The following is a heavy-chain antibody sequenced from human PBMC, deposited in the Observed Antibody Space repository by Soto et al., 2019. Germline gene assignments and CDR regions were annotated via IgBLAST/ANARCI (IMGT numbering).Heavy chain of an antibody. CDR1: GFTFRNHG. D-gene: IGHD7-27*01. CDR3: AGDLGWPSARFDP. V-gene: IGHV3-33*01. CDR2: IWYDGSEK. Sequence: QVPLVESGGGEVQPGRSLRLSCAASGFTFRNHGMHWVRLAPGKGLEWVAVIWYDGSEKYYADSVKGRFTISRDNSKNRWYLRMNSLRGEDTAVYDCAGDLGWPSARFDPWGEGAMVTVSS. J-gene: IGHJ5*02.